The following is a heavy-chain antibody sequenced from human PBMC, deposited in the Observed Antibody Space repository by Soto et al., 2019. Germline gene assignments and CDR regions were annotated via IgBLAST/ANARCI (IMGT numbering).Heavy chain of an antibody. V-gene: IGHV3-30*18. Sequence: QVQLVESGGAVVQPGGSLRLSGASSGSSFSTHGMQWVRQGPGKGLGGVAIIPYVGFIKYSADDVKGRFTISRDNSKNTLFLQMDSLRAEDSAVYYCAKDLKASGGHSGTLNYYYGMDVWGQGTTVIVSS. J-gene: IGHJ6*02. CDR1: GSSFSTHG. D-gene: IGHD3-10*01. CDR2: IPYVGFIK. CDR3: AKDLKASGGHSGTLNYYYGMDV.